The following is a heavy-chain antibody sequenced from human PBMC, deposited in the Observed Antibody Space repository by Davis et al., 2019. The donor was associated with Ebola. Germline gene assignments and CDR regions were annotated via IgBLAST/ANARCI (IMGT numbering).Heavy chain of an antibody. CDR2: INPSGGST. CDR3: ARVNAMTGYTRFDL. Sequence: ASVKVSCKASGYTFTTYYIHWVRQAPGHGLEWMGMINPSGGSTTSAQRFRGRVTMTRDTSTTTVYMELSSLRSEDTAFYHCARVNAMTGYTRFDLWGQGTLVTVSS. J-gene: IGHJ5*02. CDR1: GYTFTTYY. D-gene: IGHD3-9*01. V-gene: IGHV1-46*01.